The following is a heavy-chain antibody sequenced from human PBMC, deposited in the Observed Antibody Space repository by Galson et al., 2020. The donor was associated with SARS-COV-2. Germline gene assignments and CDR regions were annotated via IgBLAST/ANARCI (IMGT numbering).Heavy chain of an antibody. V-gene: IGHV3-7*01. J-gene: IGHJ4*02. CDR1: GFTFSSYW. CDR2: IKQDGSEK. Sequence: QLGESLKISCAASGFTFSSYWMSWVRQAPGKGLECVANIKQDGSEKYYVDSEKGRFTISRDNAKNSLYLQMNSLRAEDTAVYYCARDTGQWLVLGERGFDYWGQGSLVTVSS. CDR3: ARDTGQWLVLGERGFDY. D-gene: IGHD6-19*01.